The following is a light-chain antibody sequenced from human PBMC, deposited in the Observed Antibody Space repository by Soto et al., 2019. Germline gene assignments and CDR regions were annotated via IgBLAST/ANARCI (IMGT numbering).Light chain of an antibody. CDR2: KAS. J-gene: IGKJ1*01. V-gene: IGKV1-5*03. CDR3: QHYNGYSEA. Sequence: DIQMTQSPSTLSVSVGDRVTITCRASQTISSWLAWYQQKPGKAPKLLIYKASTLISGVPSRFSGSGSGTEFTLTISRLQPDDFATYYCQHYNGYSEAFGQGTKVELK. CDR1: QTISSW.